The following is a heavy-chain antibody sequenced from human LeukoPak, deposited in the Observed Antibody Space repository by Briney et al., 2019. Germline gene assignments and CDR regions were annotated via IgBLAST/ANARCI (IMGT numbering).Heavy chain of an antibody. CDR3: AREYSSGWYARYFDY. CDR1: GYTFTGYY. Sequence: ASVKVSCKASGYTFTGYYMHWVRQAPGQGLERMGWINPNSGGTNYAQKFQGRVTMTRDTSISTAYMELSRLRSDDTAVYYCAREYSSGWYARYFDYWGQGTLVTVSS. V-gene: IGHV1-2*02. D-gene: IGHD6-19*01. CDR2: INPNSGGT. J-gene: IGHJ4*02.